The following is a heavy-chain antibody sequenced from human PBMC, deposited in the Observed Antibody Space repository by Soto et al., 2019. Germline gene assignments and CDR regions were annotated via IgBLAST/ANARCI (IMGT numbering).Heavy chain of an antibody. CDR1: GYSFITYD. J-gene: IGHJ6*03. V-gene: IGHV1-18*01. Sequence: ASVKVSCKASGYSFITYDINWVRQAAGQGLEWMGWISAYNGNTNYAQKLQGRVTMTTDTSTSTAYMELRSLRSDDTAVYYCASGYYDFWSGYLRYMDVWGKGTTVTVSS. CDR2: ISAYNGNT. D-gene: IGHD3-3*01. CDR3: ASGYYDFWSGYLRYMDV.